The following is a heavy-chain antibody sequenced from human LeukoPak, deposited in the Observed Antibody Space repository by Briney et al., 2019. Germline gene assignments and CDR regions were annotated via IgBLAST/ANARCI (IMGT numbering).Heavy chain of an antibody. V-gene: IGHV1-69*04. CDR2: IIPILGIA. J-gene: IGHJ1*01. D-gene: IGHD6-19*01. CDR3: ASIAVAGGGYFQH. CDR1: GGTFSSYA. Sequence: SVKVSCKASGGTFSSYAISWVRRAPGQGLEWMGRIIPILGIANYAQKFQGRVTITADKSTSTAYMELSSLRSEDTAVYYCASIAVAGGGYFQHWGQGTLVTVSS.